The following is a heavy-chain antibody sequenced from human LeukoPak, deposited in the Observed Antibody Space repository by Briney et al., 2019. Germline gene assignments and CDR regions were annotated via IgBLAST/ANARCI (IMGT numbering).Heavy chain of an antibody. CDR1: GFTFSSYV. J-gene: IGHJ4*02. CDR2: IGGSGSST. CDR3: ARYCGASSCYAGFDH. Sequence: GGSLRLSCEASGFTFSSYVMTWVRQAPEKGLEGVSAIGGSGSSTYYADSVKGRFTISRDNAKSTLYLQMNSLRAEDTAVYYCARYCGASSCYAGFDHWGQGSLVTVSS. V-gene: IGHV3-23*01. D-gene: IGHD2-2*01.